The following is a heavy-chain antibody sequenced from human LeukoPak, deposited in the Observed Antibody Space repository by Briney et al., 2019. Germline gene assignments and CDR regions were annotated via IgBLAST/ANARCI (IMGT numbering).Heavy chain of an antibody. CDR2: ISGRGDST. Sequence: GGSLRLSCAASGFTFSNYAMSWVRQAPGKGLEWVSAISGRGDSTYYADSVKGRFTISRDNAKNSLYLQMNSLRAEDTAVYYCARGGASSSWLTFWGQGTLVTVSS. CDR1: GFTFSNYA. D-gene: IGHD6-13*01. V-gene: IGHV3-23*01. J-gene: IGHJ4*02. CDR3: ARGGASSSWLTF.